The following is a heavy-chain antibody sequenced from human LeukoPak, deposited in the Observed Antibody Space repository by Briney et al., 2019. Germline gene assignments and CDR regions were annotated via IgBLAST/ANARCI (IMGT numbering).Heavy chain of an antibody. CDR3: VRQKITTSDY. D-gene: IGHD4-11*01. CDR1: GGSISSSNYY. Sequence: WETLSLTCSVSGGSISSSNYYWGWIRQSPGKGLEWIGSIYYSGSTYYNPSLKSRLTISVDTSKNQFSLKLSSVTAADTAVYYCVRQKITTSDYWGQGNMVTVSS. J-gene: IGHJ4*02. V-gene: IGHV4-39*01. CDR2: IYYSGST.